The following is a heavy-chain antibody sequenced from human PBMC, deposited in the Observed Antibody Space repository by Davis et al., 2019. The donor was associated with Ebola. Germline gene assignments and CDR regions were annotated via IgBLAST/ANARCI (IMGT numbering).Heavy chain of an antibody. CDR2: INHSGST. Sequence: PSETLSLTCAVYGGSFSGYYWSWIRQPPGKGLEWIGEINHSGSTNYNPSLKSRVTISVDTSKNQFSLKLSSVTAADTAVYYCARKSGYCSSTSCFTQYYYYYYMDVWGKGTTVTVSS. CDR3: ARKSGYCSSTSCFTQYYYYYYMDV. CDR1: GGSFSGYY. D-gene: IGHD2-2*02. J-gene: IGHJ6*03. V-gene: IGHV4-34*01.